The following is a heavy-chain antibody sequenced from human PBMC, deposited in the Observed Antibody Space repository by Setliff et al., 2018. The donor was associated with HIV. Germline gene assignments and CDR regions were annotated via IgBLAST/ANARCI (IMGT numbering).Heavy chain of an antibody. D-gene: IGHD3-22*01. Sequence: PGESLKISCQASGFDFSDSWIAWVRLKPGKGLEWMGSIYPGDSDTTYSPSFQGRVTLSADKSISTAYLQWSSLQTSDTAMYYCARNGDTSGYYFYIFDLWGQGTMVTVSS. CDR3: ARNGDTSGYYFYIFDL. V-gene: IGHV5-51*01. CDR1: GFDFSDSW. J-gene: IGHJ3*01. CDR2: IYPGDSDT.